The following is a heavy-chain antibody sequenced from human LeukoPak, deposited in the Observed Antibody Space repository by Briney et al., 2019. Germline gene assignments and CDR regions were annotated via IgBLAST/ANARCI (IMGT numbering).Heavy chain of an antibody. J-gene: IGHJ4*02. V-gene: IGHV1-18*01. D-gene: IGHD3-22*01. CDR2: ISAYNGNR. CDR1: GYTFTSYG. CDR3: ARDKGSVIVVYYFDY. Sequence: ASVKVSCKASGYTFTSYGISWVRQAPGQGLEWMGWISAYNGNRNYAQKLQGRVTMTTDTSTSTVYMELSSLRSEDTAVYYCARDKGSVIVVYYFDYWGQGTLVTVSS.